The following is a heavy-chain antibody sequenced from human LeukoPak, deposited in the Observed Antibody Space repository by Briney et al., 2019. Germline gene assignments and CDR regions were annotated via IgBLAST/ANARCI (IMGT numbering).Heavy chain of an antibody. CDR1: GGSISSSSYY. Sequence: PSETLSLTCTVSGGSISSSSYYWGWLRQPPGKGLEWIGSIYYSGSTYYNPSLKSRVTISVDKSKNQFSLRLSSVTAADTAVYYCARVLGYFDPHYYYYYMDVWGKGTTVTVSS. CDR3: ARVLGYFDPHYYYYYMDV. V-gene: IGHV4-39*07. D-gene: IGHD3-9*01. J-gene: IGHJ6*03. CDR2: IYYSGST.